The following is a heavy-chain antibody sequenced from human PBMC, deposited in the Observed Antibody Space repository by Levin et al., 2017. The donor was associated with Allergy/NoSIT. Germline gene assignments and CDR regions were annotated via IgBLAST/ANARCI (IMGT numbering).Heavy chain of an antibody. Sequence: GESLKISCVASGFTFSSDWMTWVRQAPGKGLEWVANIKPDGSEKYYADSVKGRFAIFRDNAKSSLYLQMNSLRAADTALYYCATDVGGDWGQGTLVTVSS. J-gene: IGHJ4*02. D-gene: IGHD2-15*01. CDR2: IKPDGSEK. V-gene: IGHV3-7*04. CDR1: GFTFSSDW. CDR3: ATDVGGD.